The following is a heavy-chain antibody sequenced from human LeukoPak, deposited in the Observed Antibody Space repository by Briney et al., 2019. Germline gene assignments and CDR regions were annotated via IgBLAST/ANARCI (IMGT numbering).Heavy chain of an antibody. D-gene: IGHD3-10*01. CDR1: GYTFTSYA. CDR3: ARDLPSWFGESIDAFDI. J-gene: IGHJ3*02. Sequence: ASVKVSCKASGYTFTSYAMNWVRQAPGQGLEWMGWINTNTGNPTYAQGFTGRFVFSLDTSVSTAYLQISSLKAEDTAVYYCARDLPSWFGESIDAFDIWGQGTMVTVSS. V-gene: IGHV7-4-1*02. CDR2: INTNTGNP.